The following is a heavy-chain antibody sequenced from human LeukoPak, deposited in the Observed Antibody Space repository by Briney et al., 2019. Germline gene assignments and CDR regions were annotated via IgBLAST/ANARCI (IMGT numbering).Heavy chain of an antibody. Sequence: PSETLSLTCTVSGGSISSYYWSWIRQPPGKGLEWIGEINHSGSTNYNPSLKSRVTISVDTSKNQFSLKLSSVTAADTAVYYCARGQYYDILTGYYNKTYYYYGMDVWGQGTTVTVSS. V-gene: IGHV4-34*01. D-gene: IGHD3-9*01. CDR3: ARGQYYDILTGYYNKTYYYYGMDV. CDR2: INHSGST. CDR1: GGSISSYY. J-gene: IGHJ6*02.